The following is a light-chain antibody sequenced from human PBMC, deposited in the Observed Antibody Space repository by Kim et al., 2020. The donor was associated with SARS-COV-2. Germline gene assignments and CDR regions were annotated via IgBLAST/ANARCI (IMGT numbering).Light chain of an antibody. J-gene: IGLJ2*01. Sequence: GQRVTISCSGSRSNIGSNAVNWYQQLPGTAPKLLIYRDDHRPSGVPDRFSGSKSGTSASLAISGLQSEDEADYYCAAWDDSLNGVIFGGGTQLTVL. V-gene: IGLV1-44*01. CDR2: RDD. CDR3: AAWDDSLNGVI. CDR1: RSNIGSNA.